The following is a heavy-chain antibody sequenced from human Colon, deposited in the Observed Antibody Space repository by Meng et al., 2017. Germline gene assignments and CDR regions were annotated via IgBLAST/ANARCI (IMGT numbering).Heavy chain of an antibody. Sequence: SVKVSCKADGYTFNNYPISWVRQAPGQGLEWMGAITPTFGSTNYAPTFQGRVTFIADKSTNTAYMELTSLKSEDTAVYYCARAIGYYDSSAVWRDDAFDIWGQGTMVTVSS. D-gene: IGHD3-22*01. J-gene: IGHJ3*02. CDR2: ITPTFGST. CDR1: GYTFNNYP. CDR3: ARAIGYYDSSAVWRDDAFDI. V-gene: IGHV1-69*06.